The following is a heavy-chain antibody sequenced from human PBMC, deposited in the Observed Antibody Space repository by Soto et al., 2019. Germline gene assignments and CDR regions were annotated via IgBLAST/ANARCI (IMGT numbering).Heavy chain of an antibody. CDR3: ARDRNYYDFWSGYSYYGMDV. J-gene: IGHJ6*02. CDR2: INHSGGT. CDR1: GGSSSGHY. Sequence: SETLSLTCAVYGGSSSGHYWSWIRQPPGKGLEWIGEINHSGGTSYNPSLKSRVTISVDTSKSQFSLRLTSVTAADRAVYYCARDRNYYDFWSGYSYYGMDVWGQGTTVTVSS. D-gene: IGHD3-3*01. V-gene: IGHV4-34*01.